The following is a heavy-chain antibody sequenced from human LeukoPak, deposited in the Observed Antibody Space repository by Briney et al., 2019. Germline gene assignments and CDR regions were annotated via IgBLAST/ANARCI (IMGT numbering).Heavy chain of an antibody. CDR3: AREIAVAGPYYFDY. Sequence: GGSLRLSCAASGFTFSSYSMNWVRQAPGKGLEWVSSISSSGSYIYYADSVKGRFTISRDNAKNSLYLQMNSLRAEDTAVYYCAREIAVAGPYYFDYWGQGTLVTVSS. D-gene: IGHD6-19*01. CDR2: ISSSGSYI. V-gene: IGHV3-21*01. CDR1: GFTFSSYS. J-gene: IGHJ4*02.